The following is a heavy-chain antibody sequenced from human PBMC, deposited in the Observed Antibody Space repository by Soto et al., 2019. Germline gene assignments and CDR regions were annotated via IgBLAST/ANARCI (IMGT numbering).Heavy chain of an antibody. D-gene: IGHD2-21*01. CDR2: IYYSGST. CDR3: ARHDWARFYGLDV. J-gene: IGHJ6*02. Sequence: SETLSLTCSVSGGSIITSYYWAWIRQPPGKGLEWIGSIYYSGSTYYNPSLKGRVTIFVDTSQSQFSLILGSVTAADTAVYYCARHDWARFYGLDVWGQGTTVTVSS. CDR1: GGSIITSYY. V-gene: IGHV4-39*01.